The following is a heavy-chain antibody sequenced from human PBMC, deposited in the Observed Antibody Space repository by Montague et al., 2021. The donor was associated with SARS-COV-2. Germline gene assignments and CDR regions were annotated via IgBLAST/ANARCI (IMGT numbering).Heavy chain of an antibody. V-gene: IGHV4-39*02. Sequence: SETLSLTCAVSGGSVSSTTNFWAWLRRPPGKEPEWIGSIFFRGTSYSXXXLESRVTTSVDTSNNQFSLRLTSMTAADTAVYYCARDLSKEVLLWFRTGYGMDVWGQGNPGT. J-gene: IGHJ6*02. CDR3: ARDLSKEVLLWFRTGYGMDV. CDR2: IFFRGTS. CDR1: GGSVSSTTNF. D-gene: IGHD3-10*01.